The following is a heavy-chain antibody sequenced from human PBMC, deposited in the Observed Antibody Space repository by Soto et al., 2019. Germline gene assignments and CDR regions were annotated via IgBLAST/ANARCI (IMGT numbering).Heavy chain of an antibody. CDR1: GFSLSTSGMS. CDR2: IDWDDDK. D-gene: IGHD3-3*01. CDR3: ARGGITIFGVVTHSYYYGMDV. J-gene: IGHJ6*02. Sequence: GPTLVNSTQTLTLTCTFSGFSLSTSGMSVTWIRQPHGKSLDWLALIDWDDDKYYSTSLKTRLTISKDTSKNQVVLTMTNMDPVDTATYYCARGGITIFGVVTHSYYYGMDVWGQGITVTVSS. V-gene: IGHV2-70*01.